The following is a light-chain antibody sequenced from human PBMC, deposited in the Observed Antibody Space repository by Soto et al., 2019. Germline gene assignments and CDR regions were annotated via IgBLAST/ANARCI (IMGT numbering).Light chain of an antibody. V-gene: IGKV1-39*01. CDR1: QSISTY. CDR3: QQSYSTPLT. CDR2: AAS. Sequence: DIQMTQSPSSLSASVGDRVTITCRASQSISTYLNWYQQKPGNAPNLLIFAASSLQSGVPSRFSGSGSGTDFTLTISSLQPEDFATYYCQQSYSTPLTFGGGTKVDIK. J-gene: IGKJ4*01.